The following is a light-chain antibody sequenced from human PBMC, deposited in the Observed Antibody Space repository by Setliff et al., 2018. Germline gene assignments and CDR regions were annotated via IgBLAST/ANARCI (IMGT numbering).Light chain of an antibody. CDR3: ASYTSITTGV. CDR1: SNDIGHSHY. CDR2: DVS. J-gene: IGLJ1*01. Sequence: QSVLTQPASVSGSPGQSITISCTGTSNDIGHSHYVSWYQQHPGKVPQLIIYDVSIRPSGVSDRFSARKSGNTASLSISGLQIEDEGYYYCASYTSITTGVFGTGTKGTVL. V-gene: IGLV2-14*03.